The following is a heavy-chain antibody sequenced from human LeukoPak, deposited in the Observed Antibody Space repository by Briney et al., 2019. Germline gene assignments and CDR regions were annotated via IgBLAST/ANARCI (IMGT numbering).Heavy chain of an antibody. CDR3: ARWSGSVTARNYYYYMDV. CDR2: IYYSGST. Sequence: SETLSLTCAVSGCSISSSNWWGWIRQPPGKGLEWIGYIYYSGSTNYNPSLRTRVTISVDASRNQFSLNLSSVTAADTAVYYCARWSGSVTARNYYYYMDVWGEGTTVTVSS. V-gene: IGHV4-28*01. J-gene: IGHJ6*03. D-gene: IGHD6-6*01. CDR1: GCSISSSNW.